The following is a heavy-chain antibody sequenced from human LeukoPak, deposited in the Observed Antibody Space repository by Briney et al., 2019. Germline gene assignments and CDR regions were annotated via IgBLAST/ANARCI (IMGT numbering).Heavy chain of an antibody. V-gene: IGHV1-18*01. Sequence: GASVKVSCKASGYTFTSYGISWMRQAPGQGLEWTGWISAYNGNTNYAQKLQGRVTMTTDTSTSTAYMELRSLRSDDTAVYYCATVLGWQRLDWFDPWGQGTLVTVSS. CDR2: ISAYNGNT. CDR1: GYTFTSYG. CDR3: ATVLGWQRLDWFDP. D-gene: IGHD3-16*01. J-gene: IGHJ5*02.